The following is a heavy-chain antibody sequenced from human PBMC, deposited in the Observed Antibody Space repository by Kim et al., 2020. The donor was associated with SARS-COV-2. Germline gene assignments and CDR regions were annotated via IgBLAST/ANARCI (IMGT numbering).Heavy chain of an antibody. Sequence: GGSLRLSCAASGFTFDDYAMHWVRQAPGKGLEWVSGMSWNSGSIGYADSVKGRFTISRDNAKNSLYLQMNSLRAEDTALYFCAKGDSGRYGGQGTLVTVS. CDR1: GFTFDDYA. CDR2: MSWNSGSI. V-gene: IGHV3-9*01. D-gene: IGHD2-21*01. J-gene: IGHJ4*02. CDR3: AKGDSGRY.